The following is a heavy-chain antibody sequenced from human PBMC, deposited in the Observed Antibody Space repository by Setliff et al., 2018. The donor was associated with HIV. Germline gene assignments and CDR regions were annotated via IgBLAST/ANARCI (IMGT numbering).Heavy chain of an antibody. Sequence: ASVKVSCKASGYTFTNYDINWVRQSPGQGLEWLGWMNPNSGRAGSAQMFQGRLTMTRDTSTSTAYMELSSLRSEDTAVYYCAREGAYTYGHGNDAFDVWGQGTVVTVSS. V-gene: IGHV1-8*02. CDR2: MNPNSGRA. J-gene: IGHJ3*01. CDR1: GYTFTNYD. CDR3: AREGAYTYGHGNDAFDV. D-gene: IGHD5-18*01.